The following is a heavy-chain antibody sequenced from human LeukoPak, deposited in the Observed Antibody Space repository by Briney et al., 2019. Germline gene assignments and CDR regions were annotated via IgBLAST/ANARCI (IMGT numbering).Heavy chain of an antibody. CDR2: IYYSGST. J-gene: IGHJ5*02. D-gene: IGHD2-21*02. V-gene: IGHV4-59*01. CDR1: GGSISSYY. CDR3: ARDQEAYCGGDCSFDP. Sequence: KTSETLSLTCTVSGGSISSYYWSWIRQPPGKGLEWIGYIYYSGSTNYNPSLKGRVTISVDTSKNQFSLKLSSVTAADTAVYYCARDQEAYCGGDCSFDPWGQGTLVTVSS.